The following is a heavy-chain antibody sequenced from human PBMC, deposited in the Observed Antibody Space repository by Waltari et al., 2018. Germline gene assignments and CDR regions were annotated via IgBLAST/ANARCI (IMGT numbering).Heavy chain of an antibody. Sequence: QVQLQESGPGLVKPSQTLSLTCTVSGGSLSSGGYYCSWIRQHPGKGLEWIGYIYYSGSTYYNPSLKSRVTISVDTSKNQFSLKLSSVTAADTAVYYCARLLSYYYYYYMDVWGKGTTVTVSS. CDR2: IYYSGST. V-gene: IGHV4-31*03. CDR3: ARLLSYYYYYYMDV. J-gene: IGHJ6*03. D-gene: IGHD2-21*01. CDR1: GGSLSSGGYY.